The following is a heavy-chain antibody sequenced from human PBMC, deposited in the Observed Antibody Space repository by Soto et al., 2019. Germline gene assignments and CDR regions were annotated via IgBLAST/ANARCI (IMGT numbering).Heavy chain of an antibody. J-gene: IGHJ4*02. Sequence: QITLKESGPTLVKPTQTPPLTCTFSGFSLNTEGVGVGWIRQPPGKALEWLALLYWDDDKRRSPSLKSRLSISRGTSKNQVVLTMTNMDPVDTATYFCAHHDRAFDYWGQGTLVTVSS. CDR2: LYWDDDK. CDR3: AHHDRAFDY. V-gene: IGHV2-5*02. CDR1: GFSLNTEGVG.